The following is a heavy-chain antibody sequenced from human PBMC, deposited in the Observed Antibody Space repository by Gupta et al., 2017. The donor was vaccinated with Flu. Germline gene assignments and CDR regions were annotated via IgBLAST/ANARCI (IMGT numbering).Heavy chain of an antibody. CDR3: AKGQN. V-gene: IGHV4-39*01. CDR2: IYYSGST. CDR1: GGSISSSSYY. J-gene: IGHJ4*02. Sequence: TVSGGSISSSSYYWGWIRQPPGKGLEWIGSIYYSGSTYYNPSLKSRVTISVDTSKNQFSLKLSSVTAADTAVYYCAKGQNWGQGTLVTVSS.